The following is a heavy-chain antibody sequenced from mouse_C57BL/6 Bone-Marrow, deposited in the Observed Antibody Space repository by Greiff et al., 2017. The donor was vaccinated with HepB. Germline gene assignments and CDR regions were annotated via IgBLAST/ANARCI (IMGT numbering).Heavy chain of an antibody. CDR2: IDPETGGT. Sequence: VQRVESGAELVRPGASVTLSCKASGYTFTDYEMHWVKQTPVHGLEWIGAIDPETGGTAYNQKFKGKAILTADKSSSTAYMELRSLTSEDSAVYYCTRVDYWGQGTSVTVSS. CDR1: GYTFTDYE. V-gene: IGHV1-15*01. CDR3: TRVDY. J-gene: IGHJ4*01.